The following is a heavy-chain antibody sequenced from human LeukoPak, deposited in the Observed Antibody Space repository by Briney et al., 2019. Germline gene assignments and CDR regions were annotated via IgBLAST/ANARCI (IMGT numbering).Heavy chain of an antibody. D-gene: IGHD2-15*01. Sequence: GGSLRLSCAASGFTFSSYSMNWVRQAPGKGLEWVSSISSSSSYIYYADSMKGRFTISRDDSKNTAYLQMNSLKTEDTAVYYCTTLFHPFCIGDSCVGYAFDIWGQGTMVTVSS. CDR2: ISSSSSYI. V-gene: IGHV3-21*04. J-gene: IGHJ3*02. CDR3: TTLFHPFCIGDSCVGYAFDI. CDR1: GFTFSSYS.